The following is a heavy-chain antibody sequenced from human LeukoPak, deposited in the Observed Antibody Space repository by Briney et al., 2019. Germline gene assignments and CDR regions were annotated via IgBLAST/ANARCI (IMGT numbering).Heavy chain of an antibody. CDR3: ARGSRHVDY. Sequence: PGGSLRLSCAASGFTFSSYWMSWVRQAPGKGLEWVAYIKKGGSEIYYVDSVKGRFTISRDNAKKSMYLQKNSLRAEDTAVYSCARGSRHVDYWGQGTLVTVSS. CDR1: GFTFSSYW. V-gene: IGHV3-7*01. J-gene: IGHJ4*02. CDR2: IKKGGSEI.